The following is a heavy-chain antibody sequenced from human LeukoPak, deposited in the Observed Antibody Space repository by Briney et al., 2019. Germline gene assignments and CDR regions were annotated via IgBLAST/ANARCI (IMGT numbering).Heavy chain of an antibody. Sequence: GASVKVSCKVSGYTLTELSMHWVRQAPGKGLEWMGGFDPEDGETIYAQKFQGRVTMTEDTSTDTAYMELSSLRSEDTAVYYCATDTDCSGGSRYRVYFQHWGQGTLVNVSS. CDR3: ATDTDCSGGSRYRVYFQH. CDR2: FDPEDGET. CDR1: GYTLTELS. D-gene: IGHD2-15*01. J-gene: IGHJ1*01. V-gene: IGHV1-24*01.